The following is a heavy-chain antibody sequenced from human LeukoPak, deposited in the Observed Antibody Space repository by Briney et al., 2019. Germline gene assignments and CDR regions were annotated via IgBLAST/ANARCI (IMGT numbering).Heavy chain of an antibody. V-gene: IGHV4-39*07. J-gene: IGHJ4*02. Sequence: SETLSLTCTVSGGSISSSSYYWGWIRQPPGKGREWIVSIYYSGSTYYNPSRKSRFTKSVKTSKNQFSLKLSSVTAADTAVYYCARYAVATKRIYWGQGTLVTVSS. CDR2: IYYSGST. CDR1: GGSISSSSYY. CDR3: ARYAVATKRIY. D-gene: IGHD5-12*01.